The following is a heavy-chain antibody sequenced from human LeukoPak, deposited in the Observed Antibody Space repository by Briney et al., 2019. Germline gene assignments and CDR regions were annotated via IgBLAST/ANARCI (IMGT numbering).Heavy chain of an antibody. CDR1: GFTFSGSA. Sequence: GGSLRLSCAASGFTFSGSAMHWVRQASGKGLEWVGRIRSKANSYATAYAASVKGRFTISRDDSKNTAYLQMNSLKTEDTAVYYCTRDNGLRLGELGSEGLDVWGKGTTVTVSS. V-gene: IGHV3-73*01. CDR2: IRSKANSYAT. CDR3: TRDNGLRLGELGSEGLDV. J-gene: IGHJ6*04. D-gene: IGHD3-16*01.